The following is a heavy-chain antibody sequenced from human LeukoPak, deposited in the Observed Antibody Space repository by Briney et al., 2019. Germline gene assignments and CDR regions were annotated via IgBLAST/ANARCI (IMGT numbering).Heavy chain of an antibody. CDR3: ARRRAPRSTSQYYYYNMDV. Sequence: SETLSLTCAVYGGSFSGYYWSWIRQPPGKGLEWIGEINHSGSTNYNPSLKSRVTISVDTSKNQFSLKLSSVTAADTAVYYCARRRAPRSTSQYYYYNMDVWGKGTTVTVSS. CDR2: INHSGST. J-gene: IGHJ6*03. CDR1: GGSFSGYY. V-gene: IGHV4-34*01. D-gene: IGHD2-2*01.